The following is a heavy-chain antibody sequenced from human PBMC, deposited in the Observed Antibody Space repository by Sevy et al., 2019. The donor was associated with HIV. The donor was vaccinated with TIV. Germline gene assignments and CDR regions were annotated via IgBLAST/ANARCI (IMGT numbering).Heavy chain of an antibody. V-gene: IGHV3-49*03. CDR2: IRSKAYGGTT. D-gene: IGHD6-19*01. CDR3: TREGKGIAVAGTSDAFDI. Sequence: GGSLRLSCTASGLTFGDYAMSWFRQAPGKGLEWVGFIRSKAYGGTTEYAASVKGRFTISRDDSKSIAYLQMNSLKTEDTAVYYCTREGKGIAVAGTSDAFDIWGQGTMVTVSS. J-gene: IGHJ3*02. CDR1: GLTFGDYA.